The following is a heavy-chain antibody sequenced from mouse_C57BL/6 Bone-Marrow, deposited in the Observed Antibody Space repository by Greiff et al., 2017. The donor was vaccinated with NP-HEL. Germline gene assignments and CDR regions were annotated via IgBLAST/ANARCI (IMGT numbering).Heavy chain of an antibody. D-gene: IGHD2-1*01. CDR2: IYPRSGNT. Sequence: KQSGAELARPGASVKLSCKASGYTFTSYGISWVKQRTGQGLEWIGEIYPRSGNTYYNEKFKGKATLTADKSSSTAYMELRSLTSEDSAVYFCARYYYGLAYWGQGTLVTVSA. J-gene: IGHJ3*01. CDR3: ARYYYGLAY. V-gene: IGHV1-81*01. CDR1: GYTFTSYG.